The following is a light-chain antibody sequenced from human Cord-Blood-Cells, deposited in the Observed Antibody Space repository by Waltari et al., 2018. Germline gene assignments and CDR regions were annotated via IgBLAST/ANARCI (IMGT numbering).Light chain of an antibody. CDR1: SGSIASNY. J-gene: IGLJ3*02. V-gene: IGLV6-57*02. CDR2: EDN. Sequence: NFMLTQPHSVSESPGKMVTISCTGSSGSIASNYAQWYQQRPGSAPTTVIYEDNQRPSGVPDRFSGSIDSSSNSASLTISGLKTEDEADYYCQSYDSSNWVFGGGTKLTIL. CDR3: QSYDSSNWV.